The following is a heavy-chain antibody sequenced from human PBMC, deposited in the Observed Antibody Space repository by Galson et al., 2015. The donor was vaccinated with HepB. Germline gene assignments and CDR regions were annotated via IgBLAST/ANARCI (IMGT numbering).Heavy chain of an antibody. CDR2: ISGNGGDT. CDR3: AKGDVWGPAAINYGLHV. V-gene: IGHV3-23*01. CDR1: GFSFSSYA. D-gene: IGHD2-2*02. J-gene: IGHJ6*02. Sequence: SLRLSCAASGFSFSSYAMTWVRQAPGKGLEWVSSISGNGGDTKYGDSVKGRFTISRDKAKSTLYLQMNSLRAEDTAVYYCAKGDVWGPAAINYGLHVWGQGTTVTVSS.